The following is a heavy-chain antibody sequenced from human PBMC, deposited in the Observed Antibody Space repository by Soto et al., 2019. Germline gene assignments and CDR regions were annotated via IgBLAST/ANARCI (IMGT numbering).Heavy chain of an antibody. CDR3: ARYHCSSGNCQPLDY. V-gene: IGHV4-59*01. CDR1: GGSISSYY. CDR2: IYYNGNT. D-gene: IGHD2-15*01. J-gene: IGHJ4*02. Sequence: QVQLQESGPGLVKPSETLSLTCTVSGGSISSYYWSWIRQPPGKALEWIGCIYYNGNTNYNPSLKSRVTILVDTSKDQFSLELRSVTVADTAVYYCARYHCSSGNCQPLDYWGQGTLVTVSS.